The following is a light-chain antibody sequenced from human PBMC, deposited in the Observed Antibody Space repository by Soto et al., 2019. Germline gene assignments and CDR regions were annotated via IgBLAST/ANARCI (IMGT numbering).Light chain of an antibody. Sequence: DIQMTQSPSSLSASVGDRVTVTCRASRTISSYLNWYQQKPGKAPKVVIYDGSALQSGVPSRFSGSGSGTDFTLTISCLQSEDFATYYCQQYYSFPRTFGQRTKADIK. V-gene: IGKV1-39*01. CDR3: QQYYSFPRT. CDR2: DGS. J-gene: IGKJ1*01. CDR1: RTISSY.